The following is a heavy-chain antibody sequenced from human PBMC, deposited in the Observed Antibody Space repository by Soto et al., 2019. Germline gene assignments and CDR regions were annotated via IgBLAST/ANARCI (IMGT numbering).Heavy chain of an antibody. J-gene: IGHJ3*01. V-gene: IGHV3-30*18. CDR2: ISYDGSNK. CDR1: GFTFSSYG. D-gene: IGHD3-3*01. CDR3: AKDEDDSGMDV. Sequence: QVQLVESGGGVVQPGRSLRLSCAASGFTFSSYGMHWVRQAPGKGLEWVAVISYDGSNKYYADSVKGRFTISRDNSKNTLYLQMNSLRAEDTAVYYCAKDEDDSGMDVWGQGTMVTVSS.